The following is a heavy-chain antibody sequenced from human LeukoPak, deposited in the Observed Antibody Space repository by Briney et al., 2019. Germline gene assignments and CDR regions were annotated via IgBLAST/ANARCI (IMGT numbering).Heavy chain of an antibody. CDR3: SKTFGEFSVTAFDI. J-gene: IGHJ3*02. CDR2: TSGSGETT. V-gene: IGHV3-23*01. Sequence: GGSLRLSCAASGFTSSSYAMIWVRQAPGKGLEWVSATSGSGETTYYADSVEGRFTISRDNSKYTLYLQMNSLTAEDTAVYYCSKTFGEFSVTAFDIWGQGTMVTVSS. D-gene: IGHD3-10*01. CDR1: GFTSSSYA.